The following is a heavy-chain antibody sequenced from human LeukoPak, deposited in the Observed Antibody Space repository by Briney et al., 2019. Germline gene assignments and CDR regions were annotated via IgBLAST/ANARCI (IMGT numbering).Heavy chain of an antibody. CDR2: ININTGNP. Sequence: GASVKVSCKASGYTLTSYAMNWVRQAPGQGLEWMGWININTGNPAYAQGFTGRFVFSLDTSVSTAYLQISSLKAEDTAMYYCARVGFPTYYYYMDVWGKGTTVTVSS. V-gene: IGHV7-4-1*02. CDR3: ARVGFPTYYYYMDV. CDR1: GYTLTSYA. D-gene: IGHD3-10*01. J-gene: IGHJ6*03.